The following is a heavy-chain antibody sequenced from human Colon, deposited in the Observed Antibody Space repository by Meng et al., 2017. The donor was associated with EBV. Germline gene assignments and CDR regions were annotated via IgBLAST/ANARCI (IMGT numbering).Heavy chain of an antibody. D-gene: IGHD2-21*01. J-gene: IGHJ4*02. Sequence: VRLQEAGPGWVEPSQTLSLTCTVSGGSLSSGNYYGSWIRQPPGKGLEWIGYIHHSGSAYYNPSLKSRVSISVDTSKNQFSLNLNSMTAADTAVYYCASFDHIPRRNYFDYWGQGTLVTASS. CDR1: GGSLSSGNYY. CDR3: ASFDHIPRRNYFDY. CDR2: IHHSGSA. V-gene: IGHV4-30-4*01.